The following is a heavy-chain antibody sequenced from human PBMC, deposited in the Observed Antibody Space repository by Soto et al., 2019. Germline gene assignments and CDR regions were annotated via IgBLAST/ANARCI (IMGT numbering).Heavy chain of an antibody. CDR1: GGSFCGYI. J-gene: IGHJ4*02. D-gene: IGHD1-26*01. CDR2: INHSGSA. CDR3: ARGLISGSHYSGGWYYFDS. Sequence: SETLSLTCDVYGGSFCGYIWAWIRQTPGKGLQWIGQINHSGSANYNPSPKSRVTISVHTSNSQFSLELSSVTAADTAVYYCARGLISGSHYSGGWYYFDSWGQGTQVTVSS. V-gene: IGHV4-34*01.